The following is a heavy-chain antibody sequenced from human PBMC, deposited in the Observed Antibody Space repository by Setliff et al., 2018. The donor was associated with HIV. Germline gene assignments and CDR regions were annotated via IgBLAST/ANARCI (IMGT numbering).Heavy chain of an antibody. J-gene: IGHJ3*01. CDR1: GYTFTSYY. CDR3: VREARNWNPLDVFDV. D-gene: IGHD1-1*01. Sequence: ASVKVSCKASGYTFTSYYMHWVRQAPGQGLEWMGIINPSGGSTSYAQKFQGRVTMTRDTSTSTVYMDLSSLKSEDTAVYYCVREARNWNPLDVFDVWGQGTLVTDSS. CDR2: INPSGGST. V-gene: IGHV1-46*01.